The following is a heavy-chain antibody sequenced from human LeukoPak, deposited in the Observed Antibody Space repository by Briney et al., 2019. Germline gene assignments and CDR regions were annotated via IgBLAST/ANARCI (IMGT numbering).Heavy chain of an antibody. J-gene: IGHJ6*03. CDR3: ARDPGYYDSSGSYYYYMDV. D-gene: IGHD3-22*01. Sequence: GRSLRLSCAASGFTFSSYGMHWVRQAPGKGLEWVAVISYDGSNKYYADSVKGRFTISRDNSKNTLYLQMNSLRAENTAVYYCARDPGYYDSSGSYYYYMDVWGKGTTVTVSS. CDR2: ISYDGSNK. CDR1: GFTFSSYG. V-gene: IGHV3-30*03.